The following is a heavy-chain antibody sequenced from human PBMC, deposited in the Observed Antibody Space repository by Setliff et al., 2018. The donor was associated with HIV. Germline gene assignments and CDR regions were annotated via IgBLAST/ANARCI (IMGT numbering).Heavy chain of an antibody. V-gene: IGHV3-48*01. CDR2: ISAPGTTV. J-gene: IGHJ4*02. CDR1: GLPFYNYW. CDR3: VRDQLRRPERWDFDF. D-gene: IGHD1-26*01. Sequence: GGSLRLSCVASGLPFYNYWMTWLRRAPGRGLEWVSYISAPGTTVSYADSVRGRFIISRDSFRNVLYLQMKNLRVEDTALYYCVRDQLRRPERWDFDFWGQGTLVTVS.